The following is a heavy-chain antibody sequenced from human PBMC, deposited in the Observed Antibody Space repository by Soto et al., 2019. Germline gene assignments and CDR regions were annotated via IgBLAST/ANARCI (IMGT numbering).Heavy chain of an antibody. CDR3: AKGPTIFGVIIVAEYYYGMDV. CDR1: GFIFSTSA. D-gene: IGHD3-3*01. V-gene: IGHV3-23*01. CDR2: ISGSGGSP. J-gene: IGHJ6*02. Sequence: VGSLRLSCVASGFIFSTSAMSWVRQAPGKGREWVSAISGSGGSPYYADSVKGRFTISRDNSKNTLYLEMNSLRAEDTAVYYCAKGPTIFGVIIVAEYYYGMDVWGQGTTVTVS.